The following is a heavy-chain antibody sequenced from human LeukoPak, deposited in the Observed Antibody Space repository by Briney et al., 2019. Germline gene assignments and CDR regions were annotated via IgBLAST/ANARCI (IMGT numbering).Heavy chain of an antibody. Sequence: GGSLRPSCAASGFTFSSYAMSWVRQAPGKGLEWVSAISGSGGSTYYADSVKGRFTISRDNSKNTLYLQMNSLGAEDTAVYYCAKPRGYCSSTSCYANYYYYYGMDVWGKGTTVTVSS. J-gene: IGHJ6*04. CDR3: AKPRGYCSSTSCYANYYYYYGMDV. CDR1: GFTFSSYA. CDR2: ISGSGGST. V-gene: IGHV3-23*01. D-gene: IGHD2-2*01.